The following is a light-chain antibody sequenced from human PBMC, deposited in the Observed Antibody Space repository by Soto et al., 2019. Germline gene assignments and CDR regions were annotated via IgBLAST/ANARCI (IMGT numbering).Light chain of an antibody. CDR1: QSVSNY. Sequence: EIVSTQSPGTLSLSQGERATLSCRASQSVSNYLAWYQQKPGQAPRLLIYDASNRATGIPARFSGSGSGTDFTLTISSLEPEDFAVYCCQQRSNWPITFGQGTRLEI. J-gene: IGKJ5*01. CDR3: QQRSNWPIT. V-gene: IGKV3-11*01. CDR2: DAS.